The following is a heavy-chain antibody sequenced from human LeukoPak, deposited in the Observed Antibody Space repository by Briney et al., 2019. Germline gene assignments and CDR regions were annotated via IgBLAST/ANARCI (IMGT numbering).Heavy chain of an antibody. Sequence: PGRSLRLSCAASGFTFSSYAMHWVRQAPGKGLEWVAVISYDGSNKYYADSVKGRFTISRDNSKNTLYLQMNSLRAEDTAVYYCARESYSSRHYYFDYWGQGTLATVSS. CDR1: GFTFSSYA. V-gene: IGHV3-30-3*01. CDR2: ISYDGSNK. D-gene: IGHD6-13*01. CDR3: ARESYSSRHYYFDY. J-gene: IGHJ4*02.